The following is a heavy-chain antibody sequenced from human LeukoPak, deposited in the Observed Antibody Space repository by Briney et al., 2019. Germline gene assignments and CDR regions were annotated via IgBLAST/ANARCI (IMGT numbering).Heavy chain of an antibody. J-gene: IGHJ3*02. CDR3: ARQKYCSSTSCPLGI. Sequence: ASVKVSCKASGGTFSSYTISWVRQAPGQGLEWMGRIFPILGIANYAQKFQGRVTITADKSTSTAYMELSSLRSEDTAVYYCARQKYCSSTSCPLGIWGQGTMVTVSS. CDR2: IFPILGIA. V-gene: IGHV1-69*02. CDR1: GGTFSSYT. D-gene: IGHD2-2*01.